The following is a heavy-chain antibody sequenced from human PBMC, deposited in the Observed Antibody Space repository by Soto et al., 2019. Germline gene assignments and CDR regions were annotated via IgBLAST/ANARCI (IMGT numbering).Heavy chain of an antibody. CDR3: ARSHGGFDY. J-gene: IGHJ4*02. CDR1: GDSVSSNSAA. D-gene: IGHD3-10*01. CDR2: TYYRSKWFD. Sequence: PSQTLSLTCVISGDSVSSNSAAWNWIRQSPSKGLEWLGRTYYRSKWFDDYTASVKSRITIKSDTSKNQFSLQLNSVTPEDTAVYYCARSHGGFDYWGQGTPVTVSS. V-gene: IGHV6-1*01.